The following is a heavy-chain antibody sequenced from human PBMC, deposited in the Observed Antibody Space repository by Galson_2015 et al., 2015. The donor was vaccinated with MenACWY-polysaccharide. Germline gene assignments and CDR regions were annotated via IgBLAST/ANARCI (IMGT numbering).Heavy chain of an antibody. Sequence: CAISGDSVSSNSAAWNWIRQSPSRGVEGLGRTYYRSRRYNDYATSVKSRISIKADTPKNQFSLQLNSVTPEDTALYYCTRSIHISGWGGDFESWGQGTLVTVSS. CDR2: TYYRSRRYN. CDR1: GDSVSSNSAA. D-gene: IGHD6-19*01. V-gene: IGHV6-1*01. J-gene: IGHJ4*02. CDR3: TRSIHISGWGGDFES.